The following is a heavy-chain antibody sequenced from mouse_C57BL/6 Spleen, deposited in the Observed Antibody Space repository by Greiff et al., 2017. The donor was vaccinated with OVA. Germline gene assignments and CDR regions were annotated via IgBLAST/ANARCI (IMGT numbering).Heavy chain of an antibody. CDR1: GYTFTDYN. CDR2: INPNNGGT. CDR3: ARSGSYYYGSSYGDAMDY. Sequence: EVMLVESGPELVKPGASVKIPCKASGYTFTDYNMDWVKQSHGKSLEWIGDINPNNGGTIYNQKFKGKATLTVDKSSSTAYMELRSLTSEDTAVYYCARSGSYYYGSSYGDAMDYWGQGTSVTVSS. D-gene: IGHD1-1*01. V-gene: IGHV1-18*01. J-gene: IGHJ4*01.